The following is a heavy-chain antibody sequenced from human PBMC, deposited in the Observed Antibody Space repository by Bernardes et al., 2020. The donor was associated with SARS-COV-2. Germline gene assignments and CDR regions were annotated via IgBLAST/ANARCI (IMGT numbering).Heavy chain of an antibody. Sequence: SLSRSCAASGFTFSSYWMHWVRQAPGKGLVWVSRINSDGSSTSYADSVKGRFTISRDNAKNTLYLQMNSLRAEDTAVYYCAVLGIVVVPAANNWFDPWGQGTLVTVSS. J-gene: IGHJ5*02. CDR3: AVLGIVVVPAANNWFDP. CDR1: GFTFSSYW. V-gene: IGHV3-74*01. D-gene: IGHD2-2*03. CDR2: INSDGSST.